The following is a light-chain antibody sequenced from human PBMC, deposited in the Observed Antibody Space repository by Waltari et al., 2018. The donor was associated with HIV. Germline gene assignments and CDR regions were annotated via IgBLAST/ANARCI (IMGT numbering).Light chain of an antibody. Sequence: QSVLTQPPSVSGAPGQRVTISCTGTNSNIGAGFAVHWYQQLPGTDPKLIISGNTYRPSGFPDRFSGSKSGTSASLTITGLQAEDEADYYCQSYDTGLSGSRVFGGGTKVTVL. J-gene: IGLJ3*02. CDR2: GNT. V-gene: IGLV1-40*01. CDR3: QSYDTGLSGSRV. CDR1: NSNIGAGFA.